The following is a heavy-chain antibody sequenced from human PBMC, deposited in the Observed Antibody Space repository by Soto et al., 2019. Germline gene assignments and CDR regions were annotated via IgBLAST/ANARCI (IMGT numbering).Heavy chain of an antibody. CDR2: IHESGST. CDR3: ARRPRYYYGMDG. CDR1: GGSISSYY. V-gene: IGHV4-59*08. Sequence: QVQLQESGPGLVKPSETLSLTCTVSGGSISSYYWNWIRQPPGKALEWIGYIHESGSTNYKPSLKSRVTISVDTSKNQYTLKLSSVTAADTAVYYCARRPRYYYGMDGWGQGNTVTVYS. J-gene: IGHJ6*02.